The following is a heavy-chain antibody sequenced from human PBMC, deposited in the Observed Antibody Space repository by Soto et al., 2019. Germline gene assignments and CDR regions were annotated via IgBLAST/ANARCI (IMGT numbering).Heavy chain of an antibody. CDR1: GGSISSGDYY. Sequence: SETLSLTCTVSGGSISSGDYYWSWIRQPPGKGLEWIGYIYYSGSTYYNPSLKSRVTISVDTSKNQFSLKLSSVTAADTAVYYCAREPSSNCSGGSCYGIRYYYGMDVWGQGTTVTVSS. CDR2: IYYSGST. D-gene: IGHD2-15*01. V-gene: IGHV4-30-4*01. CDR3: AREPSSNCSGGSCYGIRYYYGMDV. J-gene: IGHJ6*02.